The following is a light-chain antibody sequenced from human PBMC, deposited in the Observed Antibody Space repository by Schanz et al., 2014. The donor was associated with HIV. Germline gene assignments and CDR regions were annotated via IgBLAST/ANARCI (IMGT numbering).Light chain of an antibody. CDR1: TSNIGANYD. CDR3: ASWDDSLSGWV. Sequence: QSALTQPPSVSGAPGQRITISCTGSTSNIGANYDVHWYQQLPGTAPKLLIYGNSNRPSGVPDRFSGFKSDTSASLAITGLRSEDEADYYCASWDDSLSGWVFGGGTKLTVL. J-gene: IGLJ3*02. CDR2: GNS. V-gene: IGLV1-40*01.